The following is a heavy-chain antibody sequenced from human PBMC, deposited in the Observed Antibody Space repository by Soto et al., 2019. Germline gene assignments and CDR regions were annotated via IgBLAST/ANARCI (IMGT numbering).Heavy chain of an antibody. V-gene: IGHV4-31*03. Sequence: SETLSLTYTISGCSISSGGYCLSWIRQHPGKGLEWIGYIYYSGSTYYNPSLKSRVTISVDTSKNQFSLKLSSVTAADTAVYYCARDDGNNWFDPWGQGTLVTVSS. J-gene: IGHJ5*02. CDR2: IYYSGST. D-gene: IGHD1-26*01. CDR3: ARDDGNNWFDP. CDR1: GCSISSGGYC.